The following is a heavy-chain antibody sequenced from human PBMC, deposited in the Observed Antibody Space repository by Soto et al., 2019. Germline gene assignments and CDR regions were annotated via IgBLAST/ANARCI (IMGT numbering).Heavy chain of an antibody. J-gene: IGHJ4*02. Sequence: PGGSLRLSCAASGFTFSSYAMSWVRQAPGKGLEWVSAISGSGGSTYYADSVKGRFTISRDNSKNTLYLQMSSLRAEDTAVYYCEKGHVGNNYDSSGFVPFDYWGQGTLATVSS. D-gene: IGHD3-22*01. CDR2: ISGSGGST. V-gene: IGHV3-23*01. CDR1: GFTFSSYA. CDR3: EKGHVGNNYDSSGFVPFDY.